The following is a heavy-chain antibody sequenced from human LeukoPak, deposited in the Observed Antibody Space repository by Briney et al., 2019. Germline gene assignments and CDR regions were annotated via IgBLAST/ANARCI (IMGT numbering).Heavy chain of an antibody. Sequence: GGSLRLSCAGSGFTFRNYDMRWMAQAPGKGLEWRSTIIGSGGTTYYADSVKSRFTISRDNSKSTLFLRMNSLRAEDTALYYCAKDGPYSSFPFDARGKGTLVTVFS. CDR1: GFTFRNYD. D-gene: IGHD4-11*01. V-gene: IGHV3-23*01. CDR2: IIGSGGTT. CDR3: AKDGPYSSFPFDA. J-gene: IGHJ5*02.